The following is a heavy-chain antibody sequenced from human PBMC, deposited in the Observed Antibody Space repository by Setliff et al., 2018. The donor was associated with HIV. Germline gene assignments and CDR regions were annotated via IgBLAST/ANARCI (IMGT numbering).Heavy chain of an antibody. D-gene: IGHD2-2*01. J-gene: IGHJ6*03. CDR2: IIPFLGLA. CDR3: ASGPNDCTSSSCRFSFYYYYMDV. Sequence: ASVKVSCKASGYTFTSYDINWVRQAPGQGLEWMGGIIPFLGLANYARKFQGRVIITADKFTNIVSLEVRRVNPDDSAMYYCASGPNDCTSSSCRFSFYYYYMDVWGKGTRVTVSS. CDR1: GYTFTSYD. V-gene: IGHV1-69*10.